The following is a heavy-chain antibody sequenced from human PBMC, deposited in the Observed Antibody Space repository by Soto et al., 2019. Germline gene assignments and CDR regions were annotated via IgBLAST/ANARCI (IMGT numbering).Heavy chain of an antibody. CDR2: IYYSGST. J-gene: IGHJ6*02. D-gene: IGHD6-6*01. V-gene: IGHV4-59*01. Sequence: SETLSLTCTVSGGSISSYYWSWIRQPPGKGLEWIGYIYYSGSTNYNPSLKSRVTISVDTSKNQFSLKLSSVTAADTAVYYCARGIDYSSSSGYYYYGIDVWGQGTTVTVSS. CDR3: ARGIDYSSSSGYYYYGIDV. CDR1: GGSISSYY.